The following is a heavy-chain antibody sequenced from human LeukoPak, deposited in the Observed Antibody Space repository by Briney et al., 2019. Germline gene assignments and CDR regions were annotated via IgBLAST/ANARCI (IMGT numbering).Heavy chain of an antibody. D-gene: IGHD5-12*01. V-gene: IGHV4-39*07. CDR2: IYYSGST. Sequence: SETLSLTCTVSGGSISSYYWGWIRQPPGKGLEWIGSIYYSGSTYYNPSLKSRVTISVDTSKNQFSLKLSSVTASDTAMYYCARQVATKGEWAFDIWGQGTMVTASS. J-gene: IGHJ3*02. CDR3: ARQVATKGEWAFDI. CDR1: GGSISSYY.